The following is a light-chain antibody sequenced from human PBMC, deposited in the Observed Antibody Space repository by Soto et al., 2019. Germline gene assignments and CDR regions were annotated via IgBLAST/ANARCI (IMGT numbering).Light chain of an antibody. V-gene: IGLV4-69*01. CDR2: LNSDGSP. Sequence: QAVLTQSPSASASLGASVKLTCTLSSGHSSYAIAWHQQQPEKGPRYLMKLNSDGSPSKGDGIPDRFSGSTSGAERYLTISSLQSEDEADYYCQTWGTGIGGYVFGTGTQLTVL. CDR1: SGHSSYA. J-gene: IGLJ1*01. CDR3: QTWGTGIGGYV.